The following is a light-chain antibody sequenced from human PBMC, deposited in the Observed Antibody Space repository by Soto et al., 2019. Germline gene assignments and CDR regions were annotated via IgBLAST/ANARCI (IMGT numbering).Light chain of an antibody. V-gene: IGKV3-15*01. CDR2: GAS. CDR3: QQYNNWPLT. J-gene: IGKJ4*01. CDR1: QSISSN. Sequence: EVVRTKSPATLYVSPGERATLSCRASQSISSNLAGYQQKPGQAPRLLISGASTRATRIPARFSGSGSGTEFPLTIRSLQSEDFAVYYCQQYNNWPLTFGGGTQVEIK.